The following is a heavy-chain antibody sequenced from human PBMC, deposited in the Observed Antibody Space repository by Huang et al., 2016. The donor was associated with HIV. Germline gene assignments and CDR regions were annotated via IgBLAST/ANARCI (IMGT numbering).Heavy chain of an antibody. J-gene: IGHJ6*02. CDR2: IYYRGNT. CDR3: ARHGRVAGHYYNNMDV. V-gene: IGHV4-39*01. D-gene: IGHD6-19*01. Sequence: LQLQESGPGLVKSSETLSLICTVSGGSISSSSYYLGWIRQPPGKGPEGIGSIYYRGNTYYNPPLKCRVTISVDTSKNQFSLKVNSGTAADTAVYYCARHGRVAGHYYNNMDVWGRGTTVTVSS. CDR1: GGSISSSSYY.